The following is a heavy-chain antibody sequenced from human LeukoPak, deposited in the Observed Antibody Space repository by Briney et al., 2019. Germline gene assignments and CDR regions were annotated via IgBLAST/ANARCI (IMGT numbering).Heavy chain of an antibody. CDR3: ARVKSLVSLYMDV. CDR1: GGSFSGYY. Sequence: PSEALSLTCAVYGGSFSGYYWSWIRQPPGKGLEWIGEINHSGSTNYNPSLKSRVTISVDTSKNQFSLKLSSVTAADTAVYYCARVKSLVSLYMDVWGKGTTVTVSS. J-gene: IGHJ6*03. D-gene: IGHD2-2*01. V-gene: IGHV4-34*01. CDR2: INHSGST.